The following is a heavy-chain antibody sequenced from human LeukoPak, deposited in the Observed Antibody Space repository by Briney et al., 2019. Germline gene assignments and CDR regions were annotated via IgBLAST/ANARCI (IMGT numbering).Heavy chain of an antibody. J-gene: IGHJ4*02. CDR1: GFTFSSYA. CDR3: AKAGYRGSSVNYFDY. D-gene: IGHD6-6*01. Sequence: GGSLRLSCVASGFTFSSYAMSWVRQAPGMGLEWLSAISGSGGNTYYADSVKGRFTISRDNSQNTLSLQMNSLRAEDTAVYFCAKAGYRGSSVNYFDYWGQGTLVTVSS. V-gene: IGHV3-23*01. CDR2: ISGSGGNT.